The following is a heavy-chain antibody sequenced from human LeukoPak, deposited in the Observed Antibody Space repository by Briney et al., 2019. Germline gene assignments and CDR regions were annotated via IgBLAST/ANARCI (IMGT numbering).Heavy chain of an antibody. CDR2: ISWNSGSI. V-gene: IGHV3-9*01. Sequence: PGGSLRLSCAASGFTFDDYAMHWVRQAPGKGLEWVSGISWNSGSIGYADSVKGRFTISRDNAKNSLYLQMNSLRAEDTAVYYCARGIYDFWSGYYFDYWGQGTLVTVSS. CDR3: ARGIYDFWSGYYFDY. D-gene: IGHD3-3*01. CDR1: GFTFDDYA. J-gene: IGHJ4*02.